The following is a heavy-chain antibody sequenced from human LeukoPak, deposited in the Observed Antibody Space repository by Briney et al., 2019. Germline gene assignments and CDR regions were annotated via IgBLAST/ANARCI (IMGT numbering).Heavy chain of an antibody. J-gene: IGHJ3*02. V-gene: IGHV3-7*01. Sequence: GGSLRLSCAASGFPFSSFWMNWVRQTPGRGLEWLANIRPDGSEQYYVDSVRGRFTISRDNAKNSLYLQMNSLRAEDTAVYYCAREGRRSIVVVPAAIGHDAFDIWGQGTMVTVSS. CDR2: IRPDGSEQ. CDR1: GFPFSSFW. D-gene: IGHD2-2*02. CDR3: AREGRRSIVVVPAAIGHDAFDI.